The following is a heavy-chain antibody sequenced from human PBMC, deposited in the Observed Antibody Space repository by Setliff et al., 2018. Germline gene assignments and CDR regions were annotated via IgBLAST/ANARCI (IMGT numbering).Heavy chain of an antibody. V-gene: IGHV4-59*11. Sequence: PSETLSLTCTVSGGSISSHYWSWIRQPPGKGLEWIGSIYYSGSTNYNPSLKSRVTISVDRSKNQFSLKLSSVTAADTAVYYCARGLERNAFDIWGQGTMVTVSS. CDR1: GGSISSHY. D-gene: IGHD1-1*01. J-gene: IGHJ3*02. CDR3: ARGLERNAFDI. CDR2: IYYSGST.